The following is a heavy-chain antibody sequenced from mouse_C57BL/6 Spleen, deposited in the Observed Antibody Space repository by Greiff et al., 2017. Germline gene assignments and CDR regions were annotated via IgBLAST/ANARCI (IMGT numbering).Heavy chain of an antibody. CDR3: AIKGGPYYFDY. CDR1: GYTFTSYW. CDR2: IHPSDSDT. J-gene: IGHJ2*01. V-gene: IGHV1-74*01. D-gene: IGHD3-3*01. Sequence: QVQLKQPGAELVKPGASVKVSCKASGYTFTSYWMHWVKQRPGQGLEWIGRIHPSDSDTNYNQKFKGKATLTVDKSSSTAYMQLSSLTSEDSAVYYCAIKGGPYYFDYWGQGTTLTVSS.